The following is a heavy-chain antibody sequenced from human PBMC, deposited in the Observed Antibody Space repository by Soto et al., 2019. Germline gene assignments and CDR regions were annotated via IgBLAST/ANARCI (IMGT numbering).Heavy chain of an antibody. CDR1: GFTFSSYG. D-gene: IGHD2-2*01. V-gene: IGHV3-30*18. CDR2: ISYDGSNK. CDR3: AKDLNWSVGYCSSTSCYAPYAFDI. J-gene: IGHJ3*02. Sequence: QVQLVESGGGVVQPGRSLRLSCAASGFTFSSYGMHWVRQAPGKGLEWVAVISYDGSNKYYADSVKGRFTISRDNSKNTLYLQMTSLRAEDTAVYYCAKDLNWSVGYCSSTSCYAPYAFDIWGQGTMVTVSS.